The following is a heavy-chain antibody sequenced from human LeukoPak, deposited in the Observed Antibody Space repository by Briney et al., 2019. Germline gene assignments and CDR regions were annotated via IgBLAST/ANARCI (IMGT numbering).Heavy chain of an antibody. Sequence: ASVRVSCKTSGCTFTTFNIAWVRQAPGQGLEWVGWVSTYNGNTDYAQRVQGRVAMTTDTSTNTAYMDLRSLRPDDTAVYYCARPHSLGGSFYVFDYWGQGTLITVSS. CDR3: ARPHSLGGSFYVFDY. J-gene: IGHJ4*02. D-gene: IGHD1-26*01. V-gene: IGHV1-18*01. CDR2: VSTYNGNT. CDR1: GCTFTTFN.